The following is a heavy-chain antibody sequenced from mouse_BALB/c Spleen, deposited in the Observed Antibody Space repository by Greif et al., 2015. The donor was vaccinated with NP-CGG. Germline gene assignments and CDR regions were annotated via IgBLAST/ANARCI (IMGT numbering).Heavy chain of an antibody. Sequence: LQESGAELVKPGASVKLSCKASGYTFTEYIIHWVKQRSGQGLEWIGWFYPGSGSIKYNEKFKDKATLTADKSSSTVYTELSRLTSEDSAVYFCARHEGVWYGNYGGFAYWGQGTLATVSA. V-gene: IGHV1-62-2*01. CDR3: ARHEGVWYGNYGGFAY. CDR2: FYPGSGSI. CDR1: GYTFTEYI. J-gene: IGHJ3*01. D-gene: IGHD2-10*02.